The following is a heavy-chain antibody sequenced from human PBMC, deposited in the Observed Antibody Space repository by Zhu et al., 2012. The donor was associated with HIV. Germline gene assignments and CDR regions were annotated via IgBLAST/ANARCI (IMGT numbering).Heavy chain of an antibody. Sequence: EVQLLESGGGLLRPGRSLRLSCAAAGFTFSDYAMSWVRQAPGKGLEWVSTISGRGGSTYYADSVKGRFTISRDNSKNTLSLQLNSLRADDAAVYFCVKHLLGPSSFFGPTWGQGTL. CDR2: ISGRGGST. V-gene: IGHV3-23*01. D-gene: IGHD3/OR15-3a*01. CDR3: VKHLLGPSSFFGPT. CDR1: GFTFSDYA. J-gene: IGHJ1*01.